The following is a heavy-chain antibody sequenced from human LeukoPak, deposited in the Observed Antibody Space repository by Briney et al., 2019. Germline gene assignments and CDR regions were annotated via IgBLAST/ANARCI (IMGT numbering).Heavy chain of an antibody. CDR1: GFTFSGYG. CDR2: TSIGGTYI. CDR3: AKSRSSWSDDTFDI. Sequence: GGSLRLSCAASGFTFSGYGMFWVRQAPGKGLEWISSTSIGGTYIYYADSVKGRFTISRNNAKNSLYLQMNSLRADDTAVYYCAKSRSSWSDDTFDIWGQGTMVTVSS. J-gene: IGHJ3*02. D-gene: IGHD6-13*01. V-gene: IGHV3-21*01.